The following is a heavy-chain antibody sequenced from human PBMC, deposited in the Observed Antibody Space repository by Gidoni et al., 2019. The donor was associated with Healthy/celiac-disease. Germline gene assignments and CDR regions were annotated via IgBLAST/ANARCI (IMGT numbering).Heavy chain of an antibody. CDR3: ARDRVVLTPSYYYYGMDV. Sequence: QVQLQQSGPGLVKPSQTLSLTCAISGDSVSSNSAAWNWIRQSPSRGREWLGRTYYRSKWYNDYAVSVKSRITINPDTSKNQFSLQLNSVTPEDTAVYYCARDRVVLTPSYYYYGMDVWGQGTTVTVSS. CDR2: TYYRSKWYN. CDR1: GDSVSSNSAA. D-gene: IGHD3-10*01. J-gene: IGHJ6*02. V-gene: IGHV6-1*01.